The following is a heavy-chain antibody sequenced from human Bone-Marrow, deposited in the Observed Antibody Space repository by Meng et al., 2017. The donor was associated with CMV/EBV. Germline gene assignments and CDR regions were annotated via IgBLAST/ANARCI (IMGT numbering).Heavy chain of an antibody. Sequence: GESLKISCSGSGFTFSTYAVNWVRQAPGKGLEWVAVVSFDGETKYYADSVKGRFTISRDNSKNTVYLQMNSLRAEDTAVYYCAKRGEKTGDRWWYLDYWGQGTLVTVSS. J-gene: IGHJ4*02. CDR1: GFTFSTYA. D-gene: IGHD1-1*01. CDR3: AKRGEKTGDRWWYLDY. V-gene: IGHV3-30-3*02. CDR2: VSFDGETK.